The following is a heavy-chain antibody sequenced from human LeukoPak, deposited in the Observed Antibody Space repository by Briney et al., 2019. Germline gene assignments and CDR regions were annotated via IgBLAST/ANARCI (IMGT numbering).Heavy chain of an antibody. J-gene: IGHJ4*02. CDR2: TYYSGST. Sequence: SETLSLTCAVYGGSFSGYYWSWIRQPPGKGLEWIGSTYYSGSTYYNPSLKSRVTISVDTSKNQFSLKLSSVTAADTAVYYCARGYCSGTSCYYFDSWGQGTLVTVSS. V-gene: IGHV4-34*01. D-gene: IGHD2-2*01. CDR3: ARGYCSGTSCYYFDS. CDR1: GGSFSGYY.